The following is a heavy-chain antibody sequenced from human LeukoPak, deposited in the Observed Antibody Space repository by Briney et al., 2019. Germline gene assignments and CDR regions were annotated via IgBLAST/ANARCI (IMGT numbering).Heavy chain of an antibody. CDR1: GYTFTGYY. V-gene: IGHV1-2*02. J-gene: IGHJ4*02. Sequence: GASVKVSCKASGYTFTGYYIHWVRQAPGQGLEWLGWINPNSGGTDYAEKFQGGVTMTTDTSINTAYMELSSLRSDDTAVYYCAREWTSGFDYWGQGTLVTVSS. D-gene: IGHD6-19*01. CDR2: INPNSGGT. CDR3: AREWTSGFDY.